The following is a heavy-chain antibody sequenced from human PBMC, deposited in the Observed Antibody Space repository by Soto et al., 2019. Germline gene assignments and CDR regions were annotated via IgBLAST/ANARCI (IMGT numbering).Heavy chain of an antibody. CDR3: LRDGVCGICV. D-gene: IGHD2-15*01. V-gene: IGHV1-8*01. J-gene: IGHJ6*02. CDR2: MNPNSANT. CDR1: GYTFTSYD. Sequence: QVQLVQSGAEVKKPGASVKVSCKASGYTFTSYDISWVRQATGQGLEWMGWMNPNSANTGYAQKFQGRVSMTRNTYISTCNIELSSLSYEEVDVYLWLRDGVCGICVLSPGTTVTVFS.